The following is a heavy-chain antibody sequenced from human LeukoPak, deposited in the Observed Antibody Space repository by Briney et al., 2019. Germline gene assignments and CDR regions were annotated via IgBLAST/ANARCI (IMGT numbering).Heavy chain of an antibody. CDR1: GGSISSYY. D-gene: IGHD3-22*01. V-gene: IGHV4-34*01. CDR3: ARGKLYYYDIEAFDI. CDR2: INHSGST. Sequence: PSETLSLTCTVSGGSISSYYWSWIRQPPGKGLEWIGEINHSGSTNYNPSLKSRVTISVDTSKNQFSLKLSSVTAADTAVYYCARGKLYYYDIEAFDIWGQGTMVTVSS. J-gene: IGHJ3*02.